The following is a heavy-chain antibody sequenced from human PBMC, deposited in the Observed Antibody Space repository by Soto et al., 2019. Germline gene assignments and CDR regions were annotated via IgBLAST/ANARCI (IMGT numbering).Heavy chain of an antibody. D-gene: IGHD3-22*01. Sequence: PSETLSLTCAVYGGSFSGYYWSWIRQPPGKGLEWIGEINHSVSTNYNPSLKSRVTISVDTSKNQFSLKLSSVTAADTAVYYCARTGHSSGSQGAFDIWGQGTMVTVS. CDR3: ARTGHSSGSQGAFDI. V-gene: IGHV4-34*01. CDR1: GGSFSGYY. J-gene: IGHJ3*02. CDR2: INHSVST.